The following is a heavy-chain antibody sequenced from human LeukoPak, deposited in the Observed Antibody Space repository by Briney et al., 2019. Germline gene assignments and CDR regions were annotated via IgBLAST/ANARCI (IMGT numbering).Heavy chain of an antibody. J-gene: IGHJ3*02. CDR1: GFTFSSYG. D-gene: IGHD6-13*01. V-gene: IGHV3-30*18. Sequence: GGSLRLSCAASGFTFSSYGMHWVRQAPGKGLEWVTVISHDGNNKYYADSVKGRFTVSRDNSKNTLDLQMNSLRPEDTAVYYCAKARRERWYGDAFDIRGQGTMVTVSS. CDR3: AKARRERWYGDAFDI. CDR2: ISHDGNNK.